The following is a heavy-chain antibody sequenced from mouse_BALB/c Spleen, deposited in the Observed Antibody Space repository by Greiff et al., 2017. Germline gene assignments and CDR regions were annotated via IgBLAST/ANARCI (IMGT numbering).Heavy chain of an antibody. Sequence: VQLHQSGAELVKPGASVKLSCKASGYTFTSYYMYWVKQRPGQGLEWIGEINPSNGGTNFTEKFKSKATLTVDKSSSKAYMHLSSLTSEDYAVYYCTRWLGYWGQGTTLTVSS. CDR1: GYTFTSYY. CDR3: TRWLGY. D-gene: IGHD2-2*01. J-gene: IGHJ2*01. CDR2: INPSNGGT. V-gene: IGHV1S81*02.